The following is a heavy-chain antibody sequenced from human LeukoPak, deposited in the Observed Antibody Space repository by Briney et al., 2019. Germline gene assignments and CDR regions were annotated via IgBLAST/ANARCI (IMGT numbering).Heavy chain of an antibody. Sequence: GASVKVSCKASGYTFTSYDINWVRQATGQGLEWMGWMNPNSGNTGYAQKFQGRVTMTRNTSISTAYMELSTLRSEDTAVYYCARNPIAAVGRRSFDIWGQGTTVIVSS. CDR3: ARNPIAAVGRRSFDI. V-gene: IGHV1-8*01. CDR2: MNPNSGNT. D-gene: IGHD6-13*01. CDR1: GYTFTSYD. J-gene: IGHJ3*02.